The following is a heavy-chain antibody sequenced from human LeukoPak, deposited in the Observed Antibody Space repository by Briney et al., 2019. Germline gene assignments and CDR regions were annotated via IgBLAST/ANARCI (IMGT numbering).Heavy chain of an antibody. D-gene: IGHD3-10*01. V-gene: IGHV4-4*07. CDR1: GDSINNFY. CDR3: ARDSGTTGEVKFDP. CDR2: IYTTGSI. Sequence: SETLSLTCTVSGDSINNFYLSWIRQPAGRGLQWIGRIYTTGSITYNPSLKSRVTMSVDRSKKNFSLRLSSVTAADTAVYYCARDSGTTGEVKFDPWGPGSLVTVSS. J-gene: IGHJ5*02.